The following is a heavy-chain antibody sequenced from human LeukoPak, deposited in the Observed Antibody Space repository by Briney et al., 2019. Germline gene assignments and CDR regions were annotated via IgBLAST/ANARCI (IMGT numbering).Heavy chain of an antibody. J-gene: IGHJ4*02. CDR2: IKEDGSEK. V-gene: IGHV3-7*01. D-gene: IGHD5-12*01. Sequence: GGSLRLSCAASGFSFSTYWMNWVRQAPGRGLEWVANIKEDGSEKYYVDSVKGRFTIFRDNAKTSLYLQMNSLRAEDTAVYYCARGGGFYFDYWGQGTLVTVSS. CDR3: ARGGGFYFDY. CDR1: GFSFSTYW.